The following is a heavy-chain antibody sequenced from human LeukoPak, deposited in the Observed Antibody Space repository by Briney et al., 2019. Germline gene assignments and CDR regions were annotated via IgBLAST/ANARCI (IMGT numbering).Heavy chain of an antibody. CDR3: AKDFCGGDCYGGRGFDY. D-gene: IGHD2-21*02. V-gene: IGHV3-30*18. J-gene: IGHJ4*02. Sequence: QSGGSLRLSCAASGFTFSSYGMHWVRQAPGKGLEWVAVISYDGSNKYYADSVKGRFTISRDNSKNTLYLQMNSLRAEDTAVYYCAKDFCGGDCYGGRGFDYWGQGTLVTVSS. CDR2: ISYDGSNK. CDR1: GFTFSSYG.